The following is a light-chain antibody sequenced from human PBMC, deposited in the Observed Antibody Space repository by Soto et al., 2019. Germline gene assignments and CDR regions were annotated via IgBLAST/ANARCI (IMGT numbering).Light chain of an antibody. V-gene: IGKV1-39*01. CDR2: AAS. CDR3: QQSYSTPPAT. Sequence: DIQMTQSPSSLSASVGDRVTITCRASQSISSYLNWYQQKPGKAPKLLIYAASSLQSGVPSMFSGSGSGTDLTLTISSLQPEDFATYYCQQSYSTPPATFGPGTKVDIK. J-gene: IGKJ3*01. CDR1: QSISSY.